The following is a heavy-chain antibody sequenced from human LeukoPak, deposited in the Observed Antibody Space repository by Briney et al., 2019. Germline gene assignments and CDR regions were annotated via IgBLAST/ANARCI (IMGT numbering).Heavy chain of an antibody. J-gene: IGHJ4*02. CDR3: ARCLWIGDENPPYFDY. Sequence: SESLSLTCTVSTGSISSYYWSWIRQPPGKELEWFGYINYSGRTNYNPSHKSRVTISVDTSRNKFSLKLTSVPAADTAVYYSARCLWIGDENPPYFDYWGQGILVTVSS. D-gene: IGHD3-10*01. CDR1: TGSISSYY. CDR2: INYSGRT. V-gene: IGHV4-59*08.